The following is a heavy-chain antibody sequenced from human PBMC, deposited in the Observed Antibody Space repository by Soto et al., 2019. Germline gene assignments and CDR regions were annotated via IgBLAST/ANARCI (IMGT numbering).Heavy chain of an antibody. CDR2: INHSGST. J-gene: IGHJ4*02. Sequence: SETLSLTCAVYGGSFSGYYWSWIRQPPGKGLEWIGEINHSGSTNYNPSLKSRVTISVDTSKNQFSLKLSSVTAADTAVYYCARVNDILTGYSAFDYWGQGTLVTVSS. CDR3: ARVNDILTGYSAFDY. D-gene: IGHD3-9*01. CDR1: GGSFSGYY. V-gene: IGHV4-34*01.